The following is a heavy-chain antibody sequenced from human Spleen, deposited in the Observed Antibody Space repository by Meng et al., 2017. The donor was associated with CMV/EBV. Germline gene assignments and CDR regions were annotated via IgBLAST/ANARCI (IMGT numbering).Heavy chain of an antibody. J-gene: IGHJ4*02. CDR3: ANELLLWFGESLY. CDR1: VFTFTTDA. D-gene: IGHD3-10*01. Sequence: CAASVFTFTTDARSWVRQAPGKGLEWVSAISGDGGSTYYADSVRGRFTISRDNSKNTLYLQMNSLRAEDTAIYYCANELLLWFGESLYWGQGTLVTVSS. V-gene: IGHV3-23*01. CDR2: ISGDGGST.